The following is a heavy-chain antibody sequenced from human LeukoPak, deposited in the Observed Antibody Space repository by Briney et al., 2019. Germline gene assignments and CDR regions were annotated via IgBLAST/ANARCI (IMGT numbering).Heavy chain of an antibody. V-gene: IGHV1-2*02. CDR3: ARDLTIGLPVAGN. Sequence: ASVKVSCKASGYTFTGYYMHWVRQAPGQGVEWMGWINPNTGGTNYARQFQGRVTMTRDTSISTAYMELSSLRSDDTAVYYCARDLTIGLPVAGNWGQGALVTVSS. CDR1: GYTFTGYY. D-gene: IGHD6-19*01. CDR2: INPNTGGT. J-gene: IGHJ4*02.